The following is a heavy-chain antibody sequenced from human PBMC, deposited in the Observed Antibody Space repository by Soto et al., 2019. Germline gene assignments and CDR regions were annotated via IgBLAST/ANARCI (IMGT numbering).Heavy chain of an antibody. D-gene: IGHD2-15*01. CDR3: VRETQIVMVVVPTPGSPGAFDM. Sequence: QMQLVESGGGVVQPGRSLRLSCAASGFSFRNYNLHWVRQAPGKGLEWVAVVSHDGVNKHYAESVKGRLSISRDSSRDTLYLHMNSLRPEDTAVYYCVRETQIVMVVVPTPGSPGAFDMWGKGTMVTVSS. V-gene: IGHV3-30-3*01. CDR2: VSHDGVNK. CDR1: GFSFRNYN. J-gene: IGHJ3*02.